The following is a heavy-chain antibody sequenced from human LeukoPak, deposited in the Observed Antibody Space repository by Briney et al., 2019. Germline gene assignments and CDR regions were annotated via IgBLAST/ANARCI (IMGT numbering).Heavy chain of an antibody. Sequence: GGSLRLSCAASRFTFSSYHMYWVRQAPGKGPEWLAYISAGSGPIYYADSVESRFTISRDDATKSLYLQMNSLRVEDTALYHCATDWPVEWGQGTLVTVSS. CDR1: RFTFSSYH. J-gene: IGHJ4*02. CDR3: ATDWPVE. D-gene: IGHD4-23*01. V-gene: IGHV3-48*04. CDR2: ISAGSGPI.